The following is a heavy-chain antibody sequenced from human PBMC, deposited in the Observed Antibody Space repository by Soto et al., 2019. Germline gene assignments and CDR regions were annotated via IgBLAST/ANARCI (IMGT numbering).Heavy chain of an antibody. CDR1: GFTFDDYA. CDR2: ISWNSGSI. J-gene: IGHJ3*02. V-gene: IGHV3-9*01. Sequence: EVQLVESGGGLVQPGRSLRLSCAASGFTFDDYAMHWVRQAPGKGLEWVSGISWNSGSIGYADSVKGRFTISRDNAKNSLYLQMNSLRAEDTALYYCAKDGNYYDSSGPFLDIWGQGTMVTVSS. CDR3: AKDGNYYDSSGPFLDI. D-gene: IGHD3-22*01.